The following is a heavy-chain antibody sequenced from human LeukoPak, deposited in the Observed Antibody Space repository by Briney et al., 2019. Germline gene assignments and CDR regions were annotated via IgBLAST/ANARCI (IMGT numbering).Heavy chain of an antibody. D-gene: IGHD1-1*01. J-gene: IGHJ6*03. Sequence: SETLSLTCAVSGYSISSGYHWGWIRQPPGEGLEWIGSIYHSGSTYYNPSLKSRVTISVDTSKNQFSLKLSSVTAADTAVYYCARVFPTGHYYYMDVWGKGTTVTVSS. CDR2: IYHSGST. V-gene: IGHV4-38-2*01. CDR1: GYSISSGYH. CDR3: ARVFPTGHYYYMDV.